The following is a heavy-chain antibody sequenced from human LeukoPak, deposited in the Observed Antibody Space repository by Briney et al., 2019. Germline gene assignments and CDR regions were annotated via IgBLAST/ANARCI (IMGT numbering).Heavy chain of an antibody. CDR1: GFTLSNAW. CDR3: ATDLRWDQGGFDY. Sequence: GGSLRLSCAASGFTLSNAWMRWVRQAPGKGLECVGRIKSKTDGGTTDYGAPVKGRFTISRDDSKNTLYLQMNSLKTEDTGVYYCATDLRWDQGGFDYWGQGTLVTVSS. V-gene: IGHV3-15*01. J-gene: IGHJ4*02. CDR2: IKSKTDGGTT. D-gene: IGHD4-23*01.